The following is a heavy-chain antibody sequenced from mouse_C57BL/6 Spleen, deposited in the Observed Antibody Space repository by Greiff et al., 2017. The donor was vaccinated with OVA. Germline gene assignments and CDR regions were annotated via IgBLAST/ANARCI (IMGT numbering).Heavy chain of an antibody. V-gene: IGHV5-4*01. CDR1: GFTFSSYA. J-gene: IGHJ4*01. CDR3: ARETTVVADAMDY. CDR2: ISDGGSYT. Sequence: EVMLVESGGGLVKPGGSLKLSCAASGFTFSSYAMSWVRQTPEKRLEWVATISDGGSYTYYPDNVKGRFTISRDNAKNNLYLQMSHLKSEDTAMYYCARETTVVADAMDYWGQGTSVTVSS. D-gene: IGHD1-1*01.